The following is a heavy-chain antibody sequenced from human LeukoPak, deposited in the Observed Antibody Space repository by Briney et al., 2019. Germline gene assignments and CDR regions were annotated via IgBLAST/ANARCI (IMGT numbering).Heavy chain of an antibody. D-gene: IGHD3-22*01. J-gene: IGHJ4*02. Sequence: VASVKVSCKAPVYTFTSYYMHWVRQAPGQGLEWMGIIDPSGGSTSYAQKFQGRVTMTRDTSTSTVYMELSTLRSEDRAVYYCATAYYDDSSRYPVYFDYWGQGTLVTVSS. V-gene: IGHV1-46*01. CDR1: VYTFTSYY. CDR3: ATAYYDDSSRYPVYFDY. CDR2: IDPSGGST.